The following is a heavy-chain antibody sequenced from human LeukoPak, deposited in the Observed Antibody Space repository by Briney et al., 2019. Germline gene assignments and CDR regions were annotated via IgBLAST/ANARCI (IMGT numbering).Heavy chain of an antibody. Sequence: ASVKVSCKASGYTFTEFDINWVRQAPGRGLEWMGWMNPNSGNTVYAQKFQGRVTMTRDTSINTARMELTSLTSEDTAVYYCARALDRSYYYVYLSWGQGTVISVSS. V-gene: IGHV1-8*01. J-gene: IGHJ4*02. CDR1: GYTFTEFD. CDR3: ARALDRSYYYVYLS. D-gene: IGHD3-16*01. CDR2: MNPNSGNT.